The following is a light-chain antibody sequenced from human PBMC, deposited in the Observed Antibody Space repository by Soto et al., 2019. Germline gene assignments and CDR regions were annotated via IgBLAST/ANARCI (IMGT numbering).Light chain of an antibody. CDR2: DVS. J-gene: IGLJ3*02. CDR3: SSYRTGSTWV. CDR1: SSDIGAYKY. Sequence: QSVLTQPDSVSGSPGQSITISCTGTSSDIGAYKYVCWYQQHPGKAPKLMIYDVSNRPSGVSNRFSGSKSGNTASLTISGLQADDEADYYCSSYRTGSTWVFGGGTKVTVL. V-gene: IGLV2-14*01.